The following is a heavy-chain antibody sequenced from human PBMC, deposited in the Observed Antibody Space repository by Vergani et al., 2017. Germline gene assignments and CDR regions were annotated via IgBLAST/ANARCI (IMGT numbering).Heavy chain of an antibody. CDR1: GGTFSSYA. V-gene: IGHV1-69*01. J-gene: IGHJ3*02. D-gene: IGHD6-13*01. CDR3: ARGGSSWYETDAFDI. CDR2: IIPIFGTA. Sequence: QVQLVQSGAEVKKPGSSVKVSCKASGGTFSSYAISWVRQAPGQGLEWMGGIIPIFGTANYSQKFQGRVTITADESTSSAYMELSSRRSEDTAVYYCARGGSSWYETDAFDIWGQGKMVTVAS.